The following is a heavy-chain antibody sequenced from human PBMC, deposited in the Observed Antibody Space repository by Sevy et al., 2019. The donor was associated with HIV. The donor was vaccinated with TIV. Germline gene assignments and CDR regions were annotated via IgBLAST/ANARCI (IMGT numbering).Heavy chain of an antibody. CDR1: RLTFSSSS. CDR2: ISSSSTTI. D-gene: IGHD6-6*01. Sequence: GGSLRLSCAASRLTFSSSSVNWVRQAPGKGLEWVSYISSSSTTIYYADSVKGRFTISRDNSKNTLYLQMNSLRAEDTAVYYCARESIAARGAFDIWGQGTMVTVSS. V-gene: IGHV3-48*01. CDR3: ARESIAARGAFDI. J-gene: IGHJ3*02.